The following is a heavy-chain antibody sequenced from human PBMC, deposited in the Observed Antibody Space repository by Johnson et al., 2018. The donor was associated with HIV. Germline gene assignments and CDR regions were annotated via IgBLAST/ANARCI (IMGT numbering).Heavy chain of an antibody. J-gene: IGHJ3*02. CDR2: ISYDGSNK. CDR3: AREGGAVASRGFDI. CDR1: GFTFSSYA. V-gene: IGHV3-30-3*01. Sequence: VQLMESGGGVVQPGRSLRLSCAASGFTFSSYAMHWVRQAPGKGLEWVAVISYDGSNKYYADSVKGRFTISRDNSKNTLYLQINSLRAEDTAVYYCAREGGAVASRGFDIWGQGTMVTVSS. D-gene: IGHD6-19*01.